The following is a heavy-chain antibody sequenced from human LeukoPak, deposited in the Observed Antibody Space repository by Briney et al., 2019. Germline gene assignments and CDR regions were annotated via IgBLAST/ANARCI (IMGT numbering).Heavy chain of an antibody. J-gene: IGHJ4*02. CDR2: INPSGGST. CDR1: GYTFTSYY. V-gene: IGHV1-46*01. D-gene: IGHD6-19*01. Sequence: GASVTVSCTASGYTFTSYYMHWVRQAPGQGLEWMGIINPSGGSTNYAQKFQGRVTMTRDTSTSTLYMELSSLRSEDTAVYYCASVAVAPSNIDYWGQGTLVTVSS. CDR3: ASVAVAPSNIDY.